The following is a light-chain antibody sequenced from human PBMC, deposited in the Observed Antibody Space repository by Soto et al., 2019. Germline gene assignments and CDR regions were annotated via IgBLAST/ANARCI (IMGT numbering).Light chain of an antibody. V-gene: IGKV3-15*01. CDR3: QQRNNWPIT. J-gene: IGKJ5*01. CDR1: QSVSSN. CDR2: GAS. Sequence: DIVMTQSPATLSVSPGERATLSCRASQSVSSNLAWYQQKPGQAPRLLISGASTRATGIPARLSGSGSGTDFTLTISRLEPEDFVVYYCQQRNNWPITFGQGTRLEIK.